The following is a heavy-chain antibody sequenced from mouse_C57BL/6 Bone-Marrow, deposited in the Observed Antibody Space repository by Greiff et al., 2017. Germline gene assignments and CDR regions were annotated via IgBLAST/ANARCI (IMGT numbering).Heavy chain of an antibody. Sequence: VQLQQSGAELVRPGASVKLSCKASGYTFTDYYINWVKQRPGQGLEWIARIYPGSGNTYYNEKFKGKATLTAEKSSSTAYMQLSSLTSEDSAVYFCARSPYYYGSSLSFAYWGQGTLVTVSA. CDR2: IYPGSGNT. D-gene: IGHD1-1*01. CDR1: GYTFTDYY. V-gene: IGHV1-76*01. J-gene: IGHJ3*01. CDR3: ARSPYYYGSSLSFAY.